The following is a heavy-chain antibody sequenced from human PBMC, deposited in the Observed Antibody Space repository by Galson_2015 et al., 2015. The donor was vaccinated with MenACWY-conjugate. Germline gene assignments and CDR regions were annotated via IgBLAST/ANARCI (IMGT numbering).Heavy chain of an antibody. CDR2: ISASGGDI. V-gene: IGHV3-23*01. Sequence: SLRLSCAASGFTFSKCAMNWVRQAPGKGLEWVSGISASGGDIDYADSVKGRFTISRDNSKNTVYLQMNSLRAEDTAVYHCAKGANYYDSSGKRYDAFDIWGQGTMVTVSS. J-gene: IGHJ3*02. CDR1: GFTFSKCA. D-gene: IGHD3-22*01. CDR3: AKGANYYDSSGKRYDAFDI.